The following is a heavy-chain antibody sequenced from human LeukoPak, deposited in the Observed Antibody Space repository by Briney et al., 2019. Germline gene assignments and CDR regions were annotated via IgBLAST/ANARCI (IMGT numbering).Heavy chain of an antibody. CDR3: ARDLYGSSDAFDI. CDR2: IYHSGST. D-gene: IGHD2-8*01. J-gene: IGHJ3*02. CDR1: GGSISSSNW. V-gene: IGHV4-4*02. Sequence: SGTLSLTCAVSGGSISSSNWWSWVRQPPGKGLEWIGEIYHSGSTNYSPSLKSRVTISVDKSKNQFSLKLSSVTAADTAVYYCARDLYGSSDAFDIWGQGTMVTVSS.